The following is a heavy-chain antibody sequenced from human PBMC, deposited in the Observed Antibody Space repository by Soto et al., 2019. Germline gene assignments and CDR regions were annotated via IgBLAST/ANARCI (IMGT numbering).Heavy chain of an antibody. CDR3: AKDRSSCAYNWFDP. D-gene: IGHD6-19*01. CDR2: INSDGSTT. CDR1: GFTFSSYW. Sequence: EVQLVESGGGLVQPGGSLRLSCTASGFTFSSYWMHWVRQAPGKGLVWVSHINSDGSTTNYADSVKGRFTISRDNAKNTLYLQMNSLRAEDTAVYYCAKDRSSCAYNWFDPWGQGILVTVSS. V-gene: IGHV3-74*01. J-gene: IGHJ5*02.